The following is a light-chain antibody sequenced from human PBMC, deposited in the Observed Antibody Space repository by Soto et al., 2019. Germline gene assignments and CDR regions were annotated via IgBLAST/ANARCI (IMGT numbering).Light chain of an antibody. CDR1: QDTYNY. CDR2: DAS. V-gene: IGKV1-27*01. J-gene: IGKJ1*01. CDR3: QKHASE. Sequence: DIQMTPSAPSLSASLGDRGTLTCRASQDTYNYVAWYQQKPGKLPTLLIYDASTLQSGVTSRFSGSGYGTDFTLTISSLQPEDVATYYCQKHASEFGQGTKVDIK.